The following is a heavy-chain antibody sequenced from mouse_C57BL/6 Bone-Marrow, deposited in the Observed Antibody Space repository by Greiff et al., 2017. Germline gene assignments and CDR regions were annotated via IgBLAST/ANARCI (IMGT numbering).Heavy chain of an antibody. CDR1: GYTFTSYW. J-gene: IGHJ3*01. CDR2: IHPNSGST. D-gene: IGHD2-4*01. Sequence: VQLQQPGAELVKPGASVKLSCKASGYTFTSYWMHWVKQRPGQGLEWIGMIHPNSGSTNYNEKFKSKATLTVDKSSSTAYMQLSSLTSEDSAVYYCASVYYDYDAWFAYWGQGTLVTVSA. CDR3: ASVYYDYDAWFAY. V-gene: IGHV1-64*01.